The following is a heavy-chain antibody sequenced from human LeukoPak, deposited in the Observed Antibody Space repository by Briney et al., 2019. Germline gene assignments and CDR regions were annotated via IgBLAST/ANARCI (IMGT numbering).Heavy chain of an antibody. D-gene: IGHD6-25*01. CDR3: ARSRRFRDSGMDY. Sequence: GGSLRLSCAASGFTFDDYAMHWVRQAPGKGLEWVSGISWNSGSIGYADSVKGRFTISRDNSKNTLYLQMNSLRAEDTAVYYCARSRRFRDSGMDYWGQGTLVTVSS. CDR2: ISWNSGSI. V-gene: IGHV3-9*01. J-gene: IGHJ4*02. CDR1: GFTFDDYA.